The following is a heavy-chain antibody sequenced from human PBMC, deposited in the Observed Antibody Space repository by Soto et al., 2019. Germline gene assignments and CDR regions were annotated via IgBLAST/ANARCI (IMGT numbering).Heavy chain of an antibody. CDR2: IKSDGSSI. CDR3: VRGVTADY. CDR1: GFSFSSYC. V-gene: IGHV3-74*01. J-gene: IGHJ4*02. Sequence: EVQLVESGGGFVQPGGSLRLSCAASGFSFSSYCMYWVRQAPGKGLVWVSRIKSDGSSISYADFAKGRFTMSRDNARNTLSLQMSSLRAEDTAIYYCVRGVTADYWGQGTLVTVSS.